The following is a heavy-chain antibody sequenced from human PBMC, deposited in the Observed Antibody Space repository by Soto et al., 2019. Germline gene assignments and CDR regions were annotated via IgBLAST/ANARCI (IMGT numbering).Heavy chain of an antibody. Sequence: KVSCKASGYTFTSYGISWVRQAPGQGLEWMGWISAYNGNTNYAQKLQGRVTMTTDTSTSTAYMELRSLRSDDTAVYYCARGVGSGSYYNQYNWFDPWGQGTLDTVSS. J-gene: IGHJ5*02. V-gene: IGHV1-18*01. CDR3: ARGVGSGSYYNQYNWFDP. D-gene: IGHD3-10*01. CDR1: GYTFTSYG. CDR2: ISAYNGNT.